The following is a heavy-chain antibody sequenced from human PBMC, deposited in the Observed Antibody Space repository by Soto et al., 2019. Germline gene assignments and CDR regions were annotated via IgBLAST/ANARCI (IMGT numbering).Heavy chain of an antibody. CDR2: ISAYNGNT. CDR3: ARGPYDILTGYSLFDY. V-gene: IGHV1-18*01. J-gene: IGHJ4*02. Sequence: GASVKVSCKASGYTFTSYGISWVRQAPGQGLEWMGWISAYNGNTNYAQKLQGRVTMTTDTSTSTAYMELRSLRSDDTAVYYCARGPYDILTGYSLFDYWGQGTLVTVSS. CDR1: GYTFTSYG. D-gene: IGHD3-9*01.